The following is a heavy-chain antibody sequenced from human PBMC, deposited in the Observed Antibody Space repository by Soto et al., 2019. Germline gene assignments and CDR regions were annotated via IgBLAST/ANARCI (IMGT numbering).Heavy chain of an antibody. Sequence: QVQLVQSGAEVKKPGSSVKVSCKASGGTFSSYAISWVRQAPGQGLEWMGGIIPIFGTANYAQKFQGRVTMTADDSTSTAYMELSSLRSEDTAVYYCARLGYSAIRGWFDPWGQGNLVTVSS. J-gene: IGHJ5*02. CDR3: ARLGYSAIRGWFDP. D-gene: IGHD1-26*01. V-gene: IGHV1-69*01. CDR2: IIPIFGTA. CDR1: GGTFSSYA.